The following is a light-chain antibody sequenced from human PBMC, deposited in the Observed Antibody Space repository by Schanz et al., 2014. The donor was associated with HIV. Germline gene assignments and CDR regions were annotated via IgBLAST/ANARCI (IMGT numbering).Light chain of an antibody. CDR3: QQSGDSGGT. CDR2: ATS. CDR1: QRLSSSY. Sequence: EIVLTQSPGSLSLSPGGRATLSCGPSQRLSSSYLAWYQQKRDQPPRLVIYATSSRAAGIPDRFSGTGSGTDFTLTISRLEPEDFAVYYCQQSGDSGGTFGGGTKVDMK. V-gene: IGKV3-20*01. J-gene: IGKJ4*01.